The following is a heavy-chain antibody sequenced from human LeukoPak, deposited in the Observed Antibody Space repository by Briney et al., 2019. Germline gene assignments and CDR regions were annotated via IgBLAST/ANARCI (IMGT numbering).Heavy chain of an antibody. Sequence: SETLSLTCTVSGGSISSYYWSWIRQPPGKGLEGIGYIYYSGSTNYNPSLKSRGTISVDTSKNQFSLKLSSVTAADPAVYYCAREGAVTTSVDAFDIWGQGTMVTVSS. V-gene: IGHV4-59*01. J-gene: IGHJ3*02. CDR3: AREGAVTTSVDAFDI. CDR2: IYYSGST. D-gene: IGHD4-17*01. CDR1: GGSISSYY.